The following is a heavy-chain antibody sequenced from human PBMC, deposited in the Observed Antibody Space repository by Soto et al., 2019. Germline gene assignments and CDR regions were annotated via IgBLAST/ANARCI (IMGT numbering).Heavy chain of an antibody. D-gene: IGHD6-19*01. V-gene: IGHV3-23*01. J-gene: IGHJ3*02. CDR1: GFTFSSWA. CDR3: AKTANGWFSAFDI. CDR2: ISGSGGTT. Sequence: PGGSLRLSCAASGFTFSSWAMGWVRQAPGKGLEWVSAISGSGGTTYYADSVKGRFTFSRDNSKNTLYLQMNSLRAEDTAVYYCAKTANGWFSAFDIWGQGTMVTVSS.